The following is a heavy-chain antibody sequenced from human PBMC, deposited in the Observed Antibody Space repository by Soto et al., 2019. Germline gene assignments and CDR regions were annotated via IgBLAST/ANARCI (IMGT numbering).Heavy chain of an antibody. D-gene: IGHD2-15*01. V-gene: IGHV1-2*04. J-gene: IGHJ6*02. CDR2: INPNSGGT. Sequence: ASVKVSCKASGYTFTGYYMHWLRQAPGQGLEWMGWINPNSGGTNYAQKFQGWVTMTRDTSISTAYMELSRLRSDDTAVYYCARGDVVVVAATRDYYYYGMDVWGQGTTVTVSS. CDR3: ARGDVVVVAATRDYYYYGMDV. CDR1: GYTFTGYY.